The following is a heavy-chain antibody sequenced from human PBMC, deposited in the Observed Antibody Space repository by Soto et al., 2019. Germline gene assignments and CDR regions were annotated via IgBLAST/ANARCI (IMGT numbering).Heavy chain of an antibody. V-gene: IGHV1-69*12. CDR3: ARAEYYDSSGYRYYYYGMDV. CDR1: GGTFSSYA. CDR2: IIPIFGTA. J-gene: IGHJ6*02. Sequence: QVQLVQSGAEVKKPGSSVKVSCKASGGTFSSYAISWVRQAPGQGLEWMGGIIPIFGTANYAQKFQGRVTITADESTSTAYMELSSLGSEDTAVYYCARAEYYDSSGYRYYYYGMDVWGQGTTVTVSS. D-gene: IGHD3-22*01.